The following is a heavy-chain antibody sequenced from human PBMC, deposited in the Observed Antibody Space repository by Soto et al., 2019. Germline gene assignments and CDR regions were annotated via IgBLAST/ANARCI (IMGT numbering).Heavy chain of an antibody. J-gene: IGHJ4*02. Sequence: QVQLVESGGGVVQPGRSLRLSCAASGFTFSSYGMHWVRQAPGKGLEWVAVISYDGSNKYYADSVKGRFTISRDNSKNPLYLQMNSLRAEDTAVYYCAKDTLTYYDFWSGKTPTDYWGQGTLVTVSS. V-gene: IGHV3-30*18. CDR1: GFTFSSYG. CDR3: AKDTLTYYDFWSGKTPTDY. CDR2: ISYDGSNK. D-gene: IGHD3-3*01.